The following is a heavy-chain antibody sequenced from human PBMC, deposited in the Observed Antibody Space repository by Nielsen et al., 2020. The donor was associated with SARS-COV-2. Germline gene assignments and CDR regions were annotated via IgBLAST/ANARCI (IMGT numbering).Heavy chain of an antibody. Sequence: GESLKISCAASGLTFSTYSIMWVRQAPGKGLEWVSHISSSGSYIYYADSVKGRFTISRDNAKNSVYLQMNSLRAEDTAVYYCARGGTTGYFDLWGRGTLVTVSS. CDR3: ARGGTTGYFDL. CDR2: ISSSGSYI. CDR1: GLTFSTYS. D-gene: IGHD1-14*01. J-gene: IGHJ2*01. V-gene: IGHV3-21*01.